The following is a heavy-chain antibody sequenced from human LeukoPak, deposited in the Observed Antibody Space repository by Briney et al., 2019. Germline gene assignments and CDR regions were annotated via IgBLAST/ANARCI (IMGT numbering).Heavy chain of an antibody. Sequence: GGSLRLSCAASGFTFSSYWMSWVRQAPGKGLEWVANIKQDGSKKYYVDSVKGRFTISRDNAKNSLYLQMNSLRAEDTAVYYCARRYYDFWSGYLGYGMDVWGQGTRSPSP. CDR3: ARRYYDFWSGYLGYGMDV. CDR1: GFTFSSYW. J-gene: IGHJ6*02. CDR2: IKQDGSKK. V-gene: IGHV3-7*01. D-gene: IGHD3-3*01.